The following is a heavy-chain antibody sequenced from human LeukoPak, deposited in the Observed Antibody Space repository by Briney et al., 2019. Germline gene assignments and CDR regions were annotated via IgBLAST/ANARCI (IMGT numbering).Heavy chain of an antibody. CDR2: IYSGGST. CDR3: ARGLGDDYGDYGHYYYYGMDV. D-gene: IGHD4-17*01. V-gene: IGHV3-53*01. CDR1: GFTVSSNY. J-gene: IGHJ6*02. Sequence: GGSLRLSCAASGFTVSSNYMSRVRQAPGKGLEWVSVIYSGGSTYYADSVKGRFTISRDNSKNTLYLQMNSLRAEDTAVYYCARGLGDDYGDYGHYYYYGMDVWGQGTTVTVSS.